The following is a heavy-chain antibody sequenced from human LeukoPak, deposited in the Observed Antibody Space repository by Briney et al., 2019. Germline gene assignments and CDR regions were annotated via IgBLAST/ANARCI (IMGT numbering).Heavy chain of an antibody. CDR3: AGQTGSGLFILP. V-gene: IGHV4-34*01. J-gene: IGHJ4*02. D-gene: IGHD3/OR15-3a*01. Sequence: SETLSLTCAVYGGSFSGYYWSWIRQPPGKGLEWIGEINHSGTTKYNPSLKSRVTISVDTSKNQFSLKLSSVTAADTSVYYCAGQTGSGLFILPGGQGTLVTVSS. CDR1: GGSFSGYY. CDR2: INHSGTT.